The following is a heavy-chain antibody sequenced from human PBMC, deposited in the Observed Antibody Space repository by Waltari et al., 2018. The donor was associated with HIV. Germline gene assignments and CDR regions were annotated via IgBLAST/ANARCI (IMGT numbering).Heavy chain of an antibody. V-gene: IGHV1-18*01. J-gene: IGHJ4*02. CDR2: IRAHKGTT. CDR1: GYTFTSYG. Sequence: QVQLVQSGAEVKKPGASVKVSCTASGYTFTSYGISWVRQAPGQGLEWKGWIRAHKGTTNYAQNLQGRATTTTDTSTSTAYMGLSSLRSDDTAVYYCARGIPASRGWSVSDYWGQGTLVTGSS. CDR3: ARGIPASRGWSVSDY. D-gene: IGHD6-19*01.